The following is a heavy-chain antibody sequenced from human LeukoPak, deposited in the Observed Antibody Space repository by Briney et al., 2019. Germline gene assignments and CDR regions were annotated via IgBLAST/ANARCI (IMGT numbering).Heavy chain of an antibody. CDR2: IYTSGST. CDR1: GGSISSGSYY. V-gene: IGHV4-61*02. J-gene: IGHJ6*03. D-gene: IGHD6-19*01. CDR3: ARDYRTQWLAPNQRDNSYYMDV. Sequence: PSETLSLTCTVSGGSISSGSYYWSWIRQPAGKGLEWIGRIYTSGSTNYNPSLKSRVTISVDTSKNQFSLKLSSVTAADTAVYYCARDYRTQWLAPNQRDNSYYMDVWGKGTTVTISS.